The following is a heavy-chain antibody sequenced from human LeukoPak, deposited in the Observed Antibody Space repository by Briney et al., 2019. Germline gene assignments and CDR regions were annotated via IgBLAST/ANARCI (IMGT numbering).Heavy chain of an antibody. D-gene: IGHD3-22*01. CDR1: GFTFSNYG. V-gene: IGHV3-30*18. CDR2: TSYDGSKK. J-gene: IGHJ4*02. Sequence: GGSLRLSCAASGFTFSNYGMHWVRQAPGKGLEWVAVTSYDGSKKYHADSVKGRFTISRDNSKNTLYLQMNSLRAEDTAVYYCAKDSKYYYDSRGYSYFDYWGQGTLVTVSS. CDR3: AKDSKYYYDSRGYSYFDY.